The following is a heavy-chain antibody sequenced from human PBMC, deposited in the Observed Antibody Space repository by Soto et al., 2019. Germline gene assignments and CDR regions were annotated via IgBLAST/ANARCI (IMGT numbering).Heavy chain of an antibody. D-gene: IGHD5-12*01. Sequence: SVKVSCKASGFTFTSCAVQWVRQARGQRLEWIGWIVVGSGNTNYAQKFQERVTITRDMSTSTAYMELSSLRSEDMAVYYCAADPTILRCWGQGPLVTVS. V-gene: IGHV1-58*01. J-gene: IGHJ4*02. CDR2: IVVGSGNT. CDR1: GFTFTSCA. CDR3: AADPTILRC.